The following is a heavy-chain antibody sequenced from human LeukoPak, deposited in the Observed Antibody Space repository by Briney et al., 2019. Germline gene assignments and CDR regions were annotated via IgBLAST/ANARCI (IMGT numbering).Heavy chain of an antibody. CDR1: GFTFSSYW. V-gene: IGHV3-7*03. J-gene: IGHJ6*03. D-gene: IGHD4/OR15-4a*01. CDR3: TKLTLGRGRDYFYYYIDV. Sequence: GGSLRLSCAASGFTFSSYWMSWVRQAPGKGLEWVANIKQDGSEKYYVDSVKGRFTISRDNAKNSLYLQMNSLKIDDTAVYYCTKLTLGRGRDYFYYYIDVWGKGTTVTVSS. CDR2: IKQDGSEK.